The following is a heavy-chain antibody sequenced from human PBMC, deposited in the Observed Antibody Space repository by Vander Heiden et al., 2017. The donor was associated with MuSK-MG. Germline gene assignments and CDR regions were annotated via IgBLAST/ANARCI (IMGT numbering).Heavy chain of an antibody. CDR2: ISSSRSTI. CDR3: ARDLVEWTSKPNWYFDL. Sequence: EVHLVESGGGLVQPGGSLILSCAASGCTFSSYSMNWVRQAPGKGLEWVSYISSSRSTIYYADSVKGRFTISRDNAKNSLYLQMNSLRAEDTAVYYCARDLVEWTSKPNWYFDLWGRGTLVTASS. D-gene: IGHD1-26*01. J-gene: IGHJ2*01. V-gene: IGHV3-48*04. CDR1: GCTFSSYS.